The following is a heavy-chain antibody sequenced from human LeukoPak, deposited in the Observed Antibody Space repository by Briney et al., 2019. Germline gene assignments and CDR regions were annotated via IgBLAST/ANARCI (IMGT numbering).Heavy chain of an antibody. CDR1: GGSFSGYY. CDR3: ARVRCSSTSCRKPYYYYYMDV. D-gene: IGHD2-2*01. J-gene: IGHJ6*03. Sequence: PSETLSLTCAVYGGSFSGYYWSWIRQPPGKGLEWSGEINHSGSTNYNPSLKNRVTISIDTSKNQFYLKLSSVTAADKAVYYCARVRCSSTSCRKPYYYYYMDVWGKGTTVTVSS. V-gene: IGHV4-34*01. CDR2: INHSGST.